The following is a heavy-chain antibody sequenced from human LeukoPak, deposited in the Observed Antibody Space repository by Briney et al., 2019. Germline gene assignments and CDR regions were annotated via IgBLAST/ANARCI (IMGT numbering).Heavy chain of an antibody. V-gene: IGHV3-64*01. J-gene: IGHJ4*02. CDR1: GFTFSTYA. Sequence: GGSLRLSCAASGFTFSTYAMHWVRQAPGKGLEYVSAISSNGGSTYYANSVKGRFTISRDNSKNTLYLQMGSLRAEDTAVYYCARPTTVVTPVDYWGQGTLVTVSS. CDR2: ISSNGGST. D-gene: IGHD4-23*01. CDR3: ARPTTVVTPVDY.